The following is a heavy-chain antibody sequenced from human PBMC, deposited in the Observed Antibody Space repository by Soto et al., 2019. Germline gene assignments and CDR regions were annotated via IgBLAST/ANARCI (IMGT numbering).Heavy chain of an antibody. Sequence: EEQLLESGGALVVPGGSLRLSCAASGFAFSNYAMTWVRQAPGKGLEWVSSIRGNGDRTYYAESVKGRFTITRDNSKSTLLLQMNSLRADDTAVYFCATADVTAVFGFWGQGTLVTVSS. CDR2: IRGNGDRT. CDR1: GFAFSNYA. D-gene: IGHD2-21*02. J-gene: IGHJ4*02. CDR3: ATADVTAVFGF. V-gene: IGHV3-23*01.